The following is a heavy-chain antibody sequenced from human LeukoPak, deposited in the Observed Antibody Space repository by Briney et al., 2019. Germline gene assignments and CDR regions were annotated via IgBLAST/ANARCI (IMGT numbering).Heavy chain of an antibody. CDR2: ISSSSSYT. CDR3: ARDLLPGTAGYYGMDV. Sequence: GGSLRLSCAASGFTVSSNYMSWVRQAPGKGLEWVSYISSSSSYTNYADSVKGRFTISRDNAKNSLYLQMNSLRAEDTAVYYCARDLLPGTAGYYGMDVWGQGTTVTVSS. J-gene: IGHJ6*02. D-gene: IGHD1-1*01. CDR1: GFTVSSNY. V-gene: IGHV3-11*06.